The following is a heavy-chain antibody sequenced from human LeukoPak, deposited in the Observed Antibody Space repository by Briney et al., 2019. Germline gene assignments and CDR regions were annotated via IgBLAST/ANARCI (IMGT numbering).Heavy chain of an antibody. CDR1: GGSFSGYY. J-gene: IGHJ4*02. CDR3: AYCSSTSCYS. D-gene: IGHD2-2*01. V-gene: IGHV4-34*01. Sequence: SETLSLTCAVYGGSFSGYYWSWIRQPPGKGLEWIGEINHSGSTNYNPSLKSRVTILVDTSKNQFSLKLSSVTAADTAVYYCAYCSSTSCYSWGQGTLVTVSS. CDR2: INHSGST.